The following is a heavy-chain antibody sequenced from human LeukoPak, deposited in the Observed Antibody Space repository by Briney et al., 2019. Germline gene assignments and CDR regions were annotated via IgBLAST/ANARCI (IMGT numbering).Heavy chain of an antibody. J-gene: IGHJ4*02. V-gene: IGHV3-30-3*01. CDR2: ISYDGSNK. CDR3: ARDGVYGSGSYPIDY. Sequence: PGGSLRLSCAASGFTFSSYAMHWVRQAPGKGLEWVAVISYDGSNKYYADSVKGRFTISRDNSKNTLYLQMNSLRAEDTAVYYCARDGVYGSGSYPIDYWGQGTLVTVSS. D-gene: IGHD3-10*01. CDR1: GFTFSSYA.